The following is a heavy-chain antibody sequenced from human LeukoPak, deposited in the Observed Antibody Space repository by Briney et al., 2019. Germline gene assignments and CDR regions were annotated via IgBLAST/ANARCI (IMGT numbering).Heavy chain of an antibody. J-gene: IGHJ2*01. D-gene: IGHD4-17*01. CDR2: IYYSGST. CDR3: ATYGDYQVVWYFDL. V-gene: IGHV4-38-2*01. Sequence: GSLRLSCAASGFTFSSYAMSWVRQPPGKGLEWIGSIYYSGSTYYNPSLKSRVTISVDTSKSQFSLEVTSVTAADTAVYFCATYGDYQVVWYFDLWGRGTLVTVSS. CDR1: GFTFSSYA.